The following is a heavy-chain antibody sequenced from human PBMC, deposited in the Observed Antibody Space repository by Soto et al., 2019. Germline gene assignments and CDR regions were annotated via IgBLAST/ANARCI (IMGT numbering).Heavy chain of an antibody. CDR2: IYHSGST. CDR1: GGSISSGGYS. V-gene: IGHV4-30-2*01. D-gene: IGHD3-10*01. CDR3: ARNYMYGGSGSSYVYYYYGMDV. Sequence: KQSQTLSLTCAVSGGSISSGGYSWSWIRQPPGKGLEWIGYIYHSGSTYYNPSLKSRVTISVDRSKNQFSLKLSSVTAADTAVYYCARNYMYGGSGSSYVYYYYGMDVWGQGTTVTVSS. J-gene: IGHJ6*02.